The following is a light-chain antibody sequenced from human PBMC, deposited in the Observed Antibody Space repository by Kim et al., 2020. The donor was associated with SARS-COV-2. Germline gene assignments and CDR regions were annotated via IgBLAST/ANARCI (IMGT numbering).Light chain of an antibody. V-gene: IGKV1-33*01. Sequence: TSIGDRVTIGCQASQSINNYLNWYQQKPGKAPKLLIAHASNLEAGVPSRFSGDGYGTDFTFTISSLQPEDIATYFCQQYDDLPYSFGPGTKLEI. CDR1: QSINNY. J-gene: IGKJ2*01. CDR2: HAS. CDR3: QQYDDLPYS.